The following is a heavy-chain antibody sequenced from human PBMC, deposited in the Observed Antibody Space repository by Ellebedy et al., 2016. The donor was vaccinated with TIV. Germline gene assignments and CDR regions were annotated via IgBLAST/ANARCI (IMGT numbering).Heavy chain of an antibody. CDR3: ARDPTGAFDDSSGVEGMDV. J-gene: IGHJ6*02. V-gene: IGHV1-3*01. CDR2: INAGNGNT. CDR1: GYTFTSYA. Sequence: ASVKVSCKASGYTFTSYAMHWVRQAPGQRLEWMGWINAGNGNTKYSQKFQGRVTITRDTSASTAYMELSRLRSEDTAVYYCARDPTGAFDDSSGVEGMDVWGQGTTVTVSS. D-gene: IGHD3-22*01.